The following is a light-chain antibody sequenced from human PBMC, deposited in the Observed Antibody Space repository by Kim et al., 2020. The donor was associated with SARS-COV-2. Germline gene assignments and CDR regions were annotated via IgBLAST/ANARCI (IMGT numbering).Light chain of an antibody. V-gene: IGLV3-1*01. CDR1: KLGDKY. CDR3: QSWDKRTVL. Sequence: SYELTQPPSESVFPGQTASITCSGDKLGDKYACWYQQKPAQDHVLVIYQDSKRPSRIHERFSGSNYGNTATLTISGTQAMDEDDYYCQSWDKRTVLFGGGTQLTDL. CDR2: QDS. J-gene: IGLJ2*01.